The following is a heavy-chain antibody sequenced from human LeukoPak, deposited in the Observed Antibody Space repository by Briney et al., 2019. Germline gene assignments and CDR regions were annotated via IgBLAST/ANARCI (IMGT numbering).Heavy chain of an antibody. CDR2: IYYSGST. V-gene: IGHV4-39*01. CDR1: GGSISSSSYY. Sequence: PSETLSLTCTVSGGSISSSSYYWGWIRQPPGKGLEWIGSIYYSGSTYYNPSLKSRVTISVDTSKNQFSLKLSSVTAADTAVYYCATEGGSYNLYYFDYWGQGALVTVSS. J-gene: IGHJ4*02. D-gene: IGHD1-26*01. CDR3: ATEGGSYNLYYFDY.